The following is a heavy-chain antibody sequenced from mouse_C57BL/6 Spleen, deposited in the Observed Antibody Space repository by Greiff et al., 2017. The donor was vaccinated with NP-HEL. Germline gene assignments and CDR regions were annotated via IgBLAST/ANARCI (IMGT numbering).Heavy chain of an antibody. D-gene: IGHD2-12*01. CDR1: GYTFTDYE. Sequence: QVQLQQSGAELVRPGASVTLSCKASGYTFTDYEMHWVKQTPVHGLEWIGAIDPETGGTAYNQKFKGKAILTADKSSSTAYMELRSLTSEDSAFYYCTRIRQGSWFAYWGQGTLVTVSA. V-gene: IGHV1-15*01. J-gene: IGHJ3*01. CDR3: TRIRQGSWFAY. CDR2: IDPETGGT.